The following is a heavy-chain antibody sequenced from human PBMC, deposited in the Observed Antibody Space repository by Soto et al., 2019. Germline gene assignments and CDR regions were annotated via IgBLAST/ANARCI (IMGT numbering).Heavy chain of an antibody. CDR3: ARSGVITWAAGYYGMDV. J-gene: IGHJ6*02. D-gene: IGHD3-16*01. V-gene: IGHV1-18*04. CDR1: GYTFTSYG. Sequence: QVQLVQSGAEVKKPGASVKVSCKASGYTFTSYGISWVRQAPGQGLEWMGWISAYNGNTNYAQKLQGRVTMTTDTSASTAYMELRSLRSDDTAVYYCARSGVITWAAGYYGMDVWGQGTTVTVSS. CDR2: ISAYNGNT.